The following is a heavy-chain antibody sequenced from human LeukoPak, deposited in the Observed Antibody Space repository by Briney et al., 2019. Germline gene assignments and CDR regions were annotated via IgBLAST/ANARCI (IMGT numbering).Heavy chain of an antibody. CDR3: ARHAADSSGLYNYYGMDV. CDR1: GVSLCSSHYY. D-gene: IGHD3-22*01. CDR2: IYYSGST. V-gene: IGHV4-39*01. J-gene: IGHJ6*02. Sequence: SETLSLTRTVSGVSLCSSHYYWGWIRQPPGKGLEWIGRIYYSGSTYYNPSHKNRVTISGDTSKNQLPLKLSSVTAADTAVYYCARHAADSSGLYNYYGMDVWGQGTTVTVSS.